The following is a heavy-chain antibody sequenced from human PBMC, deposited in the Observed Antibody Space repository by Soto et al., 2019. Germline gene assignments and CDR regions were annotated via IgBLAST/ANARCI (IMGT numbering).Heavy chain of an antibody. CDR2: ITGTSAFT. CDR3: ARDNLAFQGAFDL. Sequence: GVLRRSCAASGFVFSDFQFNWVRQAPGGGLEWLSSITGTSAFTEYAESIEGRFTISRDNPNKLLFLHMDNLRPEDTAVYYCARDNLAFQGAFDLWGQGTLVTVSS. CDR1: GFVFSDFQ. D-gene: IGHD3-16*01. V-gene: IGHV3-21*01. J-gene: IGHJ4*02.